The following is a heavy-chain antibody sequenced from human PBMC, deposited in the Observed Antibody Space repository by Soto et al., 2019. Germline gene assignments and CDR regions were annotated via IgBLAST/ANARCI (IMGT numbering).Heavy chain of an antibody. Sequence: QVQLVQSGAEVKKPGSSVKVSCKASGGTFSSYAISWVRQAPGQGLEWMGGIIPIFGTANYAQKFQGRVTITADESTSTAYMELSSLRSEDTAVYYCARGRYYYDSSGYYPSIHYGMDVWDQGTTVTVSS. D-gene: IGHD3-22*01. CDR1: GGTFSSYA. CDR2: IIPIFGTA. J-gene: IGHJ6*02. V-gene: IGHV1-69*01. CDR3: ARGRYYYDSSGYYPSIHYGMDV.